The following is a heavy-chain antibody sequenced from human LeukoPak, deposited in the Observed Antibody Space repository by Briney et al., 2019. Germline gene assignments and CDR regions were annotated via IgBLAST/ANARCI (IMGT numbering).Heavy chain of an antibody. V-gene: IGHV3-30-3*01. CDR3: ARLLTGTSQGGY. CDR1: GFTFSSYA. Sequence: PGGSLRLSCAASGFTFSSYAMHWVRQAPGKGLEWVVVISYDGSNKYYADSVKGRFTISRDNSKNTLYLQMNSLRAEDTAVYYCARLLTGTSQGGYWGQGTLVTVSS. J-gene: IGHJ4*02. D-gene: IGHD1-20*01. CDR2: ISYDGSNK.